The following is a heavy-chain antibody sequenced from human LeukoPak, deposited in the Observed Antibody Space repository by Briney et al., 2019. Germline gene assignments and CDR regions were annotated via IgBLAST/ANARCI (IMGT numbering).Heavy chain of an antibody. J-gene: IGHJ5*02. Sequence: ASVKVSCKASGYTFTSYGIGWVRQAPGQGLEWMGWISAYNGNTNYAQKLQGRVTMTTDTSTSTAYMELRSLRSDDTAVYYCARGPEGFDWLPRVDPWGQGTLVTVSS. CDR1: GYTFTSYG. D-gene: IGHD3-9*01. CDR2: ISAYNGNT. V-gene: IGHV1-18*04. CDR3: ARGPEGFDWLPRVDP.